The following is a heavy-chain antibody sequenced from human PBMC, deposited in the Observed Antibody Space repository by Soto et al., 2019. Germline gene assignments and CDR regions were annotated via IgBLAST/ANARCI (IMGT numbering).Heavy chain of an antibody. J-gene: IGHJ4*02. CDR2: IYYSGST. D-gene: IGHD1-26*01. V-gene: IGHV4-59*01. Sequence: LETLSLTCTVSGGSMSSYYWSRIRQPPGKGLEWIGYIYYSGSTNYNPSLKSRVTISVDTSKNQFSLKLSSVTAADTAVYYCARDRGIVTYYFDYWGQGTLVTVSS. CDR1: GGSMSSYY. CDR3: ARDRGIVTYYFDY.